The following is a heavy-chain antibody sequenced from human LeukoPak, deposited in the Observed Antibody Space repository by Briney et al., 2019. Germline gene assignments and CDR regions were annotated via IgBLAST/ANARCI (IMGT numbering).Heavy chain of an antibody. Sequence: SETLSLTCTVSGGSISSYYWSWIRQPAGKGLEWIGRIYTRGSTNYNPSLKSRVTMSVDTSKNQFSLKLSSVTAADTAVYYCAREGVYDFWSGYSSWFDPWGQGTLVTVSS. D-gene: IGHD3-3*01. CDR1: GGSISSYY. CDR2: IYTRGST. CDR3: AREGVYDFWSGYSSWFDP. V-gene: IGHV4-4*07. J-gene: IGHJ5*02.